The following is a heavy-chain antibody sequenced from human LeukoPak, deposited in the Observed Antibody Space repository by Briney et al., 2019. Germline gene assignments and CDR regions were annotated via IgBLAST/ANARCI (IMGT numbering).Heavy chain of an antibody. CDR3: AKDPRNWMAYLDY. J-gene: IGHJ4*02. Sequence: GGSLRLSCAASGFTFSSYAMSWVRQAPGKGLEWVSAISGSGGSTYYVDSVKGRFTISRDNSKNTLYLQIHSLRAEDTAVFYCAKDPRNWMAYLDYGAQGPLVTVS. CDR1: GFTFSSYA. V-gene: IGHV3-23*01. CDR2: ISGSGGST. D-gene: IGHD5-24*01.